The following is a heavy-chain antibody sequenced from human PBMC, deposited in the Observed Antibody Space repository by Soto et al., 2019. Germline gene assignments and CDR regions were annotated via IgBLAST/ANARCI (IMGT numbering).Heavy chain of an antibody. Sequence: SVKVSCKASGYTFTSYYMHWVRQAPGQGLEWMGIINPSGGSTSYAQKFQGRVTMTRDTSTSTVYMELSSLRSEDTAVYYCARERYYYDSSGYQGPFDYWGQGTLVTVSS. CDR2: INPSGGST. CDR1: GYTFTSYY. D-gene: IGHD3-22*01. V-gene: IGHV1-46*01. J-gene: IGHJ4*02. CDR3: ARERYYYDSSGYQGPFDY.